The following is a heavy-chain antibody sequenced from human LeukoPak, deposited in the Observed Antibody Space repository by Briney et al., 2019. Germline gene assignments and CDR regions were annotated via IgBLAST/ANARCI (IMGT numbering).Heavy chain of an antibody. J-gene: IGHJ4*02. CDR2: IVVGSGNT. V-gene: IGHV1-58*02. Sequence: GASVTVSFTASGFTFTISAMQWVRQARGQRLEWIGWIVVGSGNTNYAQKFQERVTITRDMSTSTAYMELSSLRSEDTAVYYCAAVDRRYGDVFDYWGQGTLVTVSS. CDR3: AAVDRRYGDVFDY. D-gene: IGHD4-17*01. CDR1: GFTFTISA.